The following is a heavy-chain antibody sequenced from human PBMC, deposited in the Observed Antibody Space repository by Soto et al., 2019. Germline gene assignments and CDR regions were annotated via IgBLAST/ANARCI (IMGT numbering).Heavy chain of an antibody. CDR1: GFTFSSYG. V-gene: IGHV3-33*01. D-gene: IGHD5-18*01. CDR3: ARDWDTFYEGYYGMDV. Sequence: QVQLVESGGGVVQPGRSLRLSCAASGFTFSSYGMHWVRQAPGKGLEWVAVIWYDGSNKYYADSVKGRFTISRDNSKNTLYLKINKLRAEDTAVYYCARDWDTFYEGYYGMDVWGQGTTVTVSS. CDR2: IWYDGSNK. J-gene: IGHJ6*02.